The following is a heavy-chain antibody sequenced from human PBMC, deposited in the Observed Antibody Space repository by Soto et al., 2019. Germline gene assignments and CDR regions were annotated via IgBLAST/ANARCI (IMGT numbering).Heavy chain of an antibody. D-gene: IGHD2-15*01. CDR2: INPSGGST. Sequence: ASVKVSCKASGYTFTSYYMHWVRQTPGQGLEWMGIINPSGGSTSYAQKFQGRGTMTRATSTSTVYLELSSLRSEATAVYYCGIEPNCPAGSCLPNYYCYYGMDVCDKGTTVTVAS. CDR3: GIEPNCPAGSCLPNYYCYYGMDV. J-gene: IGHJ6*04. V-gene: IGHV1-46*01. CDR1: GYTFTSYY.